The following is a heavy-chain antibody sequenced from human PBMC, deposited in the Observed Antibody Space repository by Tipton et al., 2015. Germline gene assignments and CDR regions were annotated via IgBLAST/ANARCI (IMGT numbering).Heavy chain of an antibody. Sequence: TLSLTCTVSGGSISSYYWSWIRQPPGKGLEWIGYIFYSGSTNYSPSLRSRVTISVDTSRDQFSLKLSSVTAADTAVYYCAGGAYCSGGSCRDWFDPWGRGTLVTVSP. CDR2: IFYSGST. CDR1: GGSISSYY. CDR3: AGGAYCSGGSCRDWFDP. V-gene: IGHV4-59*03. J-gene: IGHJ5*02. D-gene: IGHD2-15*01.